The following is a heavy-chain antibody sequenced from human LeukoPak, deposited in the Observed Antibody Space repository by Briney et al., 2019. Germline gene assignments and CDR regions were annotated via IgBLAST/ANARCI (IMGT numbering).Heavy chain of an antibody. J-gene: IGHJ3*01. Sequence: QSGGSLRLSCAASGFTFSIYWMSWLGQAQGKGLKWLANINQDESQKYYVDSVKGRFTISRDNAKNSFFLQMSSLRAEDTSVYYCVAGDWGARDSFDLWGRGTMVTVSS. V-gene: IGHV3-7*01. CDR1: GFTFSIYW. D-gene: IGHD2-21*02. CDR2: INQDESQK. CDR3: VAGDWGARDSFDL.